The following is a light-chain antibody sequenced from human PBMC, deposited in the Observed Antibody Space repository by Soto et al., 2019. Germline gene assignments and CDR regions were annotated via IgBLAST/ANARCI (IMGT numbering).Light chain of an antibody. CDR2: KAY. Sequence: DIQMTQSPSTLSASVGDRVTITCRASQSISTWLAWYQQKPGKAPKLLIYKAYSLEGGVPSRFSGSGSGTEFNITVSSLLPDDFATYYCQQYNTYPLTFGGGTTVEIK. CDR1: QSISTW. CDR3: QQYNTYPLT. J-gene: IGKJ4*01. V-gene: IGKV1-5*03.